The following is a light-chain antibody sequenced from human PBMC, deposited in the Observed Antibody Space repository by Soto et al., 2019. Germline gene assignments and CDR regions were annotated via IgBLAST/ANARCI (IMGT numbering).Light chain of an antibody. CDR2: EVT. CDR3: SSYRSSSTYV. V-gene: IGLV2-14*01. Sequence: QSALTQPASVSGFPGQSITISCTGTSSDVGVYNYVSWYQQHPGKAPKLMIYEVTNRPSGVSNRFSGSKSGNTASLTISGLQAEDEADYYCSSYRSSSTYVFGTGTKLTVL. CDR1: SSDVGVYNY. J-gene: IGLJ1*01.